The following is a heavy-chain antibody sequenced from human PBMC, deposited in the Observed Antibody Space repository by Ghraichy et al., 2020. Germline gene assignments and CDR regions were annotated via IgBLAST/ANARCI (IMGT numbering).Heavy chain of an antibody. CDR1: GGSISSSSYY. J-gene: IGHJ5*02. Sequence: SETLSLTCTVSGGSISSSSYYWGWIRQPPGKGLEWIGSIYYSGSTYYNPSLKSRVTISVDTSKNQFSLKLSSVTAADTAVYYCARVGDYLPSNWFDPWGQGTLVTVSS. V-gene: IGHV4-39*01. CDR3: ARVGDYLPSNWFDP. D-gene: IGHD4-17*01. CDR2: IYYSGST.